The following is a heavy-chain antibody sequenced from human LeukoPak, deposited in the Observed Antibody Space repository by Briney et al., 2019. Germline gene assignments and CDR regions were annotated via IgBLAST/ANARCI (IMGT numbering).Heavy chain of an antibody. Sequence: SETLSLTCTVSGGSISSYYWGWIRQPPGKGLEWIGTIYYSGTTYYNPSLKSRVTLSIDTSKNHFSLKLNSVTAADTAVYYCARRTGSRLPNWFDPWGQGTLVTVSS. J-gene: IGHJ5*02. CDR3: ARRTGSRLPNWFDP. D-gene: IGHD3-10*01. CDR2: IYYSGTT. V-gene: IGHV4-39*01. CDR1: GGSISSYY.